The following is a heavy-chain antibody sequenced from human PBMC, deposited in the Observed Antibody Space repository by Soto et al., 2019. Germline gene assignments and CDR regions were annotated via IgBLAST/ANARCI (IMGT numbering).Heavy chain of an antibody. CDR2: FSGRDATI. V-gene: IGHV3-48*04. J-gene: IGHJ6*02. CDR3: ARDHKGGYYYYGMDV. CDR1: GFTFSSYT. Sequence: GGSLRLSCTASGFTFSSYTMSWVRQAPGKGLEWVSSFSGRDATIYYADSVKGRFTISRDNAKNSLYLQMNSLRAEDTAVYYCARDHKGGYYYYGMDVWGQGTTVTVSS.